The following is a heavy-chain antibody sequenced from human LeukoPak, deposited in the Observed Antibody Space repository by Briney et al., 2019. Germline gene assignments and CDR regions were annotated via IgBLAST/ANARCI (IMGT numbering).Heavy chain of an antibody. Sequence: GGSLRLSCAASGFTFRNYAMTWVRQAPGKGLEWVSRTSGSGDIKLYADSVKGRFTISRINSENRLYLQMNSLRAEDTAVYYCANYRSGGGGYYSGLEHWGQGTLVAVSS. V-gene: IGHV3-23*01. CDR3: ANYRSGGGGYYSGLEH. CDR2: TSGSGDIK. J-gene: IGHJ4*02. D-gene: IGHD2-15*01. CDR1: GFTFRNYA.